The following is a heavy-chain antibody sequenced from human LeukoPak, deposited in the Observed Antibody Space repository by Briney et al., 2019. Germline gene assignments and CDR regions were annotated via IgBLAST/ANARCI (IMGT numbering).Heavy chain of an antibody. D-gene: IGHD3-22*01. CDR1: GFTFSSYW. V-gene: IGHV3-30*03. J-gene: IGHJ3*02. CDR3: ARVSPMIVGYDAFDI. CDR2: ISYDGSNK. Sequence: GGSLRLSCAASGFTFSSYWMSWVRQAPGKGLEWVAVISYDGSNKYYADSVKGRFTISRDNSKNTLYLQMNSLRAEDTAVYYCARVSPMIVGYDAFDIWGQGTMVTVPS.